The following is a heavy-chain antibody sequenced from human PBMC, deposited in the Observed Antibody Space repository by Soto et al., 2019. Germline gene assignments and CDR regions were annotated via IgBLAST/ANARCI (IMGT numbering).Heavy chain of an antibody. J-gene: IGHJ3*02. CDR1: GGTFSNYA. Sequence: QVQLVQSGAEVKKPGSSVMVSCKASGGTFSNYAITWVRQAPGQGLEWVGGIIPIFGTTNYAETFQGRVTIIADGSPRTSWMKLSRLTSEDTAVYYCARGPEGNTAMVWGVVDAFAILGQGTVVTVSS. CDR2: IIPIFGTT. D-gene: IGHD5-18*01. V-gene: IGHV1-69*01. CDR3: ARGPEGNTAMVWGVVDAFAI.